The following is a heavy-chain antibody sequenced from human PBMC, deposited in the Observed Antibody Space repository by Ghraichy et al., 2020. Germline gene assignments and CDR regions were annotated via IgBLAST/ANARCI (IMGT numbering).Heavy chain of an antibody. V-gene: IGHV3-48*02. CDR2: ISSGSSTI. CDR1: EFTLSSYS. CDR3: ATVGGGDGYNYGSDY. D-gene: IGHD5-24*01. Sequence: GGSLRLSCAASEFTLSSYSMNWVRQAPGKGLEWVSYISSGSSTIYYADSVKGRFTISRDDAKNSLYLQMNSLREEDTAVYFCATVGGGDGYNYGSDYWGQGTLVTVSP. J-gene: IGHJ4*02.